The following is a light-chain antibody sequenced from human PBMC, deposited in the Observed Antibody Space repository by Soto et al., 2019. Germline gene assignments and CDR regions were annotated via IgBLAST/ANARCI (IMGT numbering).Light chain of an antibody. V-gene: IGLV1-51*01. Sequence: QCLLTQTPSVCAAPGQKCTMSCSGSISNIGGNSVSWYQQLPGTAPKLLIYDDNKRPSGIPDRFSGSKSGTSATLGMTGFQTGDEADYYCGSWDSSLSAYVFGTGTKVTVL. CDR1: ISNIGGNS. J-gene: IGLJ1*01. CDR2: DDN. CDR3: GSWDSSLSAYV.